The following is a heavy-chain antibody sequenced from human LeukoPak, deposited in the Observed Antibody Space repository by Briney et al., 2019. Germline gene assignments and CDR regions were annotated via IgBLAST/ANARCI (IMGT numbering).Heavy chain of an antibody. CDR3: ARDQVWGEFGY. D-gene: IGHD3-16*01. V-gene: IGHV3-30-3*01. J-gene: IGHJ4*02. CDR1: GFTFSSYA. CDR2: ISYDGSNK. Sequence: GGSLRLSCAASGFTFSSYAMHWVRQAPGKGLEWVAVISYDGSNKYYADSVKGRFTISRDNSKNTLYLQMNSLRAEDTAVYYCARDQVWGEFGYWGRGTLVTVSS.